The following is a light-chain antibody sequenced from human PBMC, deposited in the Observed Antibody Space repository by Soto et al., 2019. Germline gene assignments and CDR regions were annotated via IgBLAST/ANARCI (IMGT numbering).Light chain of an antibody. V-gene: IGKV1-9*01. J-gene: IGKJ4*01. Sequence: DILMTQSPSSLSASVGDRVTVTCRASQDISSYLAWYQQKPGKAPKLLIYATSTLQSGVPSRFSGSGSGTDFALTISSLQPEDFATYYCQQLSSSPLTFGGGTKVDIK. CDR2: ATS. CDR3: QQLSSSPLT. CDR1: QDISSY.